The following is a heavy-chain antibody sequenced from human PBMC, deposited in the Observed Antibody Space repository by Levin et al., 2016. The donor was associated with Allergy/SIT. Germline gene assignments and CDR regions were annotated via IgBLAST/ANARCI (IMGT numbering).Heavy chain of an antibody. CDR2: ISFDSTYK. Sequence: GESLKISCAASGFIFSAYGMQWVRQAPGKGLEWVAMISFDSTYKFYGDSLEGRFTISRDNSKNTLYLQMNSLTAEDTAVYYCAKDPNGDYVGAFDSWGQGTMVTVSS. D-gene: IGHD4-17*01. CDR3: AKDPNGDYVGAFDS. CDR1: GFIFSAYG. V-gene: IGHV3-30*18. J-gene: IGHJ3*02.